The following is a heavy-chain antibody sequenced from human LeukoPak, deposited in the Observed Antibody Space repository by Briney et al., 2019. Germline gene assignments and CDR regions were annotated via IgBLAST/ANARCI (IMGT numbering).Heavy chain of an antibody. D-gene: IGHD3-22*01. CDR1: GFTFNNYA. J-gene: IGHJ3*02. CDR3: ARDPGYDSSGPI. V-gene: IGHV3-23*01. CDR2: ISGSGYST. Sequence: GGSLRLSCVASGFTFNNYAMTWVRQAPGKGLEWVSAISGSGYSTYYADSVKGRFTISRDNSKNTLYLQMNSLRAEDTAVYYCARDPGYDSSGPIWGQGTMVTVSS.